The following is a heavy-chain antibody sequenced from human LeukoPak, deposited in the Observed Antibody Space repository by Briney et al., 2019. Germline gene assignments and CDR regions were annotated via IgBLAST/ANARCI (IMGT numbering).Heavy chain of an antibody. Sequence: GGSLRLSCAASGFTVSSGYMSWVRQAPGKGLEWVSLIYSGGTTYYADSVKGRFTISRDNSKNTLYLQMNSLRAEDTAVYYCATDPYYDFWSGSSWVDYWGQGTLVTVSS. CDR1: GFTVSSGY. D-gene: IGHD3-3*01. CDR3: ATDPYYDFWSGSSWVDY. V-gene: IGHV3-53*01. J-gene: IGHJ4*02. CDR2: IYSGGTT.